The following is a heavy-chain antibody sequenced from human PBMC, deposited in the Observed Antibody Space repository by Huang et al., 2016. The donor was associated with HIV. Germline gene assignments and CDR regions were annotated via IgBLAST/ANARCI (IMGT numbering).Heavy chain of an antibody. D-gene: IGHD5-18*01. J-gene: IGHJ6*03. V-gene: IGHV1-18*01. CDR3: ARGGGIQLWLLGYYYMDV. Sequence: QVQLVQSGAEVKKPGASVKVSCKASGYTFSSFGISWVRQAPGQGLEWVGWFSVYNGNTKFAQKFQGRLTMTTDTSTSTAYMELRSLRSDDTAVYYCARGGGIQLWLLGYYYMDVWGNGTTVTVSS. CDR1: GYTFSSFG. CDR2: FSVYNGNT.